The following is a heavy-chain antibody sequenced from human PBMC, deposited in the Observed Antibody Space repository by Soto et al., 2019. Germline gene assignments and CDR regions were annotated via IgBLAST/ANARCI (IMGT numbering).Heavy chain of an antibody. V-gene: IGHV1-18*01. Sequence: ASVKVSCKASGYTFTSYGISWVRQAPGQGLEWMGWISAYNGNTNYAQKLQGRVTMTTDTSTSTAYMEPRSLRSDDTAAYYCARDTYCSSTSCYSPYYYYGMDVWGQGTTVTVSS. J-gene: IGHJ6*02. CDR3: ARDTYCSSTSCYSPYYYYGMDV. D-gene: IGHD2-2*02. CDR1: GYTFTSYG. CDR2: ISAYNGNT.